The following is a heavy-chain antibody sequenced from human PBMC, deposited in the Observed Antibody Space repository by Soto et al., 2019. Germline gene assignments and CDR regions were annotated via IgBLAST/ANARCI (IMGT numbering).Heavy chain of an antibody. Sequence: PGGSLRLSCAASGFTFSSYAMHWVRQAPGKGLEWVAVISYDGSNKYYADSVKGRFTISRDNSKNTLYLQMNSLRAEDTAVYYCARGDYYDSSGYYKPNDYWGQRTLVTVSS. D-gene: IGHD3-22*01. J-gene: IGHJ4*02. CDR3: ARGDYYDSSGYYKPNDY. CDR1: GFTFSSYA. V-gene: IGHV3-30-3*01. CDR2: ISYDGSNK.